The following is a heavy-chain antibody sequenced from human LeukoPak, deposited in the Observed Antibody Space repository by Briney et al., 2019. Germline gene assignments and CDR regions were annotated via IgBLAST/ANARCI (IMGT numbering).Heavy chain of an antibody. CDR2: ISSNGGST. Sequence: GGSLRLSCSASGFTFSSYAMHWVRQAPGKGLEYVSAISSNGGSTYYADSVKGRFTISRDNTKNTLYLQMSSLRAEDTAVYYCVKDTVAGTPTYYFDYWGQGTLVTVSS. V-gene: IGHV3-64D*06. J-gene: IGHJ4*02. CDR1: GFTFSSYA. CDR3: VKDTVAGTPTYYFDY. D-gene: IGHD6-19*01.